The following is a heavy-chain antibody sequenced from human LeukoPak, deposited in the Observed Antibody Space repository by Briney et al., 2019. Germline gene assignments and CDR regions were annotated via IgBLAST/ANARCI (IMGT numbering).Heavy chain of an antibody. CDR1: GLTFSNYA. CDR3: TRDLMDYDVSTGLHHYYMDV. Sequence: GGSLRLSCAASGLTFSNYAMMWLRQAPGKGLEWVAAIIGNGGWALYADSVKGRLTISRDNAKNTLYLQMNTLRVEDTAVYYCTRDLMDYDVSTGLHHYYMDVWGQGTTVTVSS. J-gene: IGHJ6*02. V-gene: IGHV3-23*01. CDR2: IIGNGGWA. D-gene: IGHD3-9*01.